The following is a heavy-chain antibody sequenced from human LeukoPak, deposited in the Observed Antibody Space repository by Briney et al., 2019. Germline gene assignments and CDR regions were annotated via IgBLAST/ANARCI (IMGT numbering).Heavy chain of an antibody. CDR2: IHSGGYAV. CDR1: GFTFSTYN. D-gene: IGHD1-26*01. J-gene: IGHJ5*01. Sequence: GGSLRLSCAASGFTFSTYNMLWVRQTPAMGLEWLFYIHSGGYAVHYADSVKDRFTFSRDNAKNSLYLQMNSLRVEDTGVYYCARVGSRGDWFDYWGQGTRVTGSS. CDR3: ARVGSRGDWFDY. V-gene: IGHV3-48*01.